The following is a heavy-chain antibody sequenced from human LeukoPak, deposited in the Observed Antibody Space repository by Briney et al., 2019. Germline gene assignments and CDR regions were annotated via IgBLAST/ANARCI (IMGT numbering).Heavy chain of an antibody. CDR3: ARRDGSGSPHFDY. V-gene: IGHV5-51*01. CDR2: IYHGDSDT. Sequence: GESLKISGKCSGYRFSSYWIGWVRQMPGKGLEWMGIIYHGDSDTRYSPSFQGLVTISADKYISTAYLQWSSLKASDTAMYFCARRDGSGSPHFDYWGQGTLVTVSS. CDR1: GYRFSSYW. J-gene: IGHJ4*02. D-gene: IGHD3-10*01.